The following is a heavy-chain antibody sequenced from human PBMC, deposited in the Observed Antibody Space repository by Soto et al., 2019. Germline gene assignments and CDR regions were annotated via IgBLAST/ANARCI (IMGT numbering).Heavy chain of an antibody. J-gene: IGHJ6*02. CDR1: SGPSSSHN. CDR3: VRQGIGNLHGLVDV. CDR2: VYYSGGT. V-gene: IGHV4-59*08. D-gene: IGHD1-1*01. Sequence: QVQLQQSGPGLVKPSETLSLTCTVSSGPSSSHNWGWIRQPPGRGLEWIGYVYYSGGTSYNPPLKSRVTISADTSTSPSSLTLSSVTAADTAVYYCVRQGIGNLHGLVDVWGQGTTVSVSS.